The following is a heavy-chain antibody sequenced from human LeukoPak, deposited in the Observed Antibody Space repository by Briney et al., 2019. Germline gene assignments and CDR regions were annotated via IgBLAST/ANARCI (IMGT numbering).Heavy chain of an antibody. D-gene: IGHD3-10*01. CDR3: ARVFEYGFGDVLITQYGLDV. J-gene: IGHJ6*02. CDR2: LSGYNGHT. CDR1: GYTFTKSY. V-gene: IGHV1-18*01. Sequence: ASVKVSCKTSGYTFTKSYIGWVRQAPGQGLEWMGWLSGYNGHTEIIERLQDRVTKTTDTSTSTAYMELRSLRSDDTAIYYCARVFEYGFGDVLITQYGLDVWGQGTALTVSS.